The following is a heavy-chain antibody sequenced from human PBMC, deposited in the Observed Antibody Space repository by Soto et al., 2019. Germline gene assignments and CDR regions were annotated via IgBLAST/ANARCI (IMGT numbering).Heavy chain of an antibody. Sequence: SETLSLTCTVSGGSMSSRSYYWGWIRHAPGKGLEWIGSIYYSGSTYYNPSLKSRITISEDTSKNQFSLKLSSVTAADTAVYYYAKLLGGVTDATDNFHYWGQGTLVTVSS. CDR3: AKLLGGVTDATDNFHY. J-gene: IGHJ4*02. V-gene: IGHV4-39*01. D-gene: IGHD1-26*01. CDR1: GGSMSSRSYY. CDR2: IYYSGST.